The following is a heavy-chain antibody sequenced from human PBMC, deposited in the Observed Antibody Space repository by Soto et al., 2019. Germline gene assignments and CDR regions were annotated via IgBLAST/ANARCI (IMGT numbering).Heavy chain of an antibody. CDR2: ISAYKRNT. J-gene: IGHJ5*02. Sequence: GASVKVCCKSYGFSFTSYGRSWVRKAPGQGPERMGWISAYKRNTNYAQKLRRRVTMTTDTYTSTDYSELRSLRSDDTAVNNCARDIVVVPAPLGWFDPWGEGSLVTVSS. CDR3: ARDIVVVPAPLGWFDP. D-gene: IGHD2-2*01. CDR1: GFSFTSYG. V-gene: IGHV1-18*04.